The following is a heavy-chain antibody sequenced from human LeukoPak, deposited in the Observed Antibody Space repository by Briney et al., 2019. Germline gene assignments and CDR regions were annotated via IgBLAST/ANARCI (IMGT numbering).Heavy chain of an antibody. D-gene: IGHD2-2*01. Sequence: GGSLRLSCSASGFTFSSYWMSWGRQAPGQGLGWVANMRQDGSEKYYVDSVKGRFTISRDNAKNSLYLQMNSLRAEDTAVYYCARVYQLLSLDWGQGTLVTVSS. J-gene: IGHJ4*01. CDR2: MRQDGSEK. CDR3: ARVYQLLSLD. V-gene: IGHV3-7*01. CDR1: GFTFSSYW.